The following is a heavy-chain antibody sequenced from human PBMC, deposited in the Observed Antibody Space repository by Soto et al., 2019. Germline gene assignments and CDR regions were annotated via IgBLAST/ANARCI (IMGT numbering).Heavy chain of an antibody. CDR3: ARHTTPSPFDY. CDR2: IYYSGST. V-gene: IGHV4-39*01. J-gene: IGHJ4*02. Sequence: QLQLQESGPGLVKPSETLSLTCTVSGGSISSSSYYWGWIRQPPGKGLEWIGSIYYSGSTYYNPSPKSRTTIAVDASNSQFSLNLSSVTAADTAVYYCARHTTPSPFDYWGQGTLVTVSS. D-gene: IGHD1-26*01. CDR1: GGSISSSSYY.